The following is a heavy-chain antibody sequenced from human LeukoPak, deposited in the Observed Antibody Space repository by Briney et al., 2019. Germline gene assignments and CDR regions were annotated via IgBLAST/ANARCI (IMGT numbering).Heavy chain of an antibody. CDR3: ARRPSDWRTGAFDI. D-gene: IGHD1-1*01. CDR2: IYTSGGT. V-gene: IGHV4-4*09. J-gene: IGHJ3*02. CDR1: GDSISSYY. Sequence: PSETLSLTCTVSGDSISSYYWSWIRQPPGKGLEWIGYIYTSGGTNYIPSLKSRVTISVDTSKNQFSLKLSSVTAADTAVYYCARRPSDWRTGAFDIWGQGTMVTVSS.